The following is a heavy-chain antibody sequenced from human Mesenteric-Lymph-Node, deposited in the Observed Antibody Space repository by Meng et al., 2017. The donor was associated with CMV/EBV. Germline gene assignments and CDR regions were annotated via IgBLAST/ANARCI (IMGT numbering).Heavy chain of an antibody. CDR2: ISSSGSTI. CDR1: GFTFSSYE. D-gene: IGHD1-26*01. V-gene: IGHV3-48*03. Sequence: LSLTCAASGFTFSSYEMNWVRQAPGKGLEWVSYISSSGSTIYYADSVKGRFTISRDNAKNSLYLQMNSLRAEDTAVYYCAREGGSYSNAFDIWGQGTMVTVSS. J-gene: IGHJ3*02. CDR3: AREGGSYSNAFDI.